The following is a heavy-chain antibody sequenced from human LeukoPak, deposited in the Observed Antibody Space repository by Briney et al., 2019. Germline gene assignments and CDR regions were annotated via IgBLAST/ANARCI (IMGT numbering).Heavy chain of an antibody. CDR2: IYSGGST. V-gene: IGHV3-66*01. CDR3: ARDQVYYGSGSYYNGFDY. D-gene: IGHD3-10*01. Sequence: GGSLRLSCAASGFTVSSNYMSWVRQAPGKGLEWVSVIYSGGSTYYADSVKGRFTISRDNSKNTLYLQMNSLRAEDTAVYYCARDQVYYGSGSYYNGFDYWGQGTLVTVSS. CDR1: GFTVSSNY. J-gene: IGHJ4*02.